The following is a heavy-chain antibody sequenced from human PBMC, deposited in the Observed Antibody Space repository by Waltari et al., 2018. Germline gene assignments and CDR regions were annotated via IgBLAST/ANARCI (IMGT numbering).Heavy chain of an antibody. V-gene: IGHV4-34*01. J-gene: IGHJ4*02. D-gene: IGHD3-22*01. CDR3: ARGIPPRGGSVHVPKGIVVDKKYIDA. CDR2: INYSGRT. CDR1: SGSFSGYY. Sequence: QVQLQQWGAGLLKPSETLSLTCAVYSGSFSGYYWRWIRQSPGKGLEWIGDINYSGRTNSNPSRKRRVTRSLDTSQRELFLKVRTVNAADTGVYYCARGIPPRGGSVHVPKGIVVDKKYIDAWGQGTLVTVSS.